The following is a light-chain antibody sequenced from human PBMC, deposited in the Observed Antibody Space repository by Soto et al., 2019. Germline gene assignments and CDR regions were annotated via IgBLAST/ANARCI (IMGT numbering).Light chain of an antibody. CDR3: QQLNSYPLT. V-gene: IGKV1-9*01. J-gene: IGKJ4*01. CDR1: QGISSY. CDR2: AAS. Sequence: DIQLTQSPSFLSASVGDRVTITCRASQGISSYLAWYQQKPGQAPKLLIYAASTLQSGVPSRFSGSGSGTEFTLTISSLQPEDFATYYWQQLNSYPLTFGGGTKVEIK.